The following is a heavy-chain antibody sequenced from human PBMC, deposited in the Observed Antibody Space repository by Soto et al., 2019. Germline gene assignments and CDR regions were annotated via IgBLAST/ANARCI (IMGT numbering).Heavy chain of an antibody. V-gene: IGHV3-30*18. CDR2: ISYDGSNK. Sequence: PGGSLRLSCAASGFTFSSYGMHWVRQAPGKGLEWVAVISYDGSNKYYADSVKGRFTISRDNSKNTLYLQMNSLRAEDTAVYYCAKDSTALPWFDPWGQGTLVTVSS. CDR1: GFTFSSYG. J-gene: IGHJ5*02. CDR3: AKDSTALPWFDP. D-gene: IGHD4-4*01.